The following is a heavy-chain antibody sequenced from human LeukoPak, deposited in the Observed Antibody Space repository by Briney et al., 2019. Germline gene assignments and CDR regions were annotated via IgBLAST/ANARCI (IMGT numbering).Heavy chain of an antibody. J-gene: IGHJ4*02. Sequence: PGESLQISCQGSGYSFTSYWIGWVRQMPGKGLEWMGIIYPGDSDTRYSPSFQGQVTISADKSISTAYLQWSSLKASDTAMYYCATVSMVLGEYYFDYWGQGTLVTVSS. CDR3: ATVSMVLGEYYFDY. CDR1: GYSFTSYW. CDR2: IYPGDSDT. D-gene: IGHD3-10*01. V-gene: IGHV5-51*01.